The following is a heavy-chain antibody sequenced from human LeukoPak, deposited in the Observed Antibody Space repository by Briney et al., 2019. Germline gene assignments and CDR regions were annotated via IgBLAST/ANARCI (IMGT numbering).Heavy chain of an antibody. D-gene: IGHD1-26*01. Sequence: GGSLRLSCAASGFNFGTYSMNWVRQAPGTGLEWISYISDGAGTMYYASSVKGRFTISRDNAKNSLYLQLNSLRAEDTAVYYCARDASGSSIGLIDFWGQGTLVTVSS. CDR2: ISDGAGTM. V-gene: IGHV3-48*01. J-gene: IGHJ4*02. CDR3: ARDASGSSIGLIDF. CDR1: GFNFGTYS.